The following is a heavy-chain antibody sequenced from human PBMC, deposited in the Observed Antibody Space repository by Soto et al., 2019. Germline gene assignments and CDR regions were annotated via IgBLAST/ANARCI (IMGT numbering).Heavy chain of an antibody. CDR2: IIPILGIA. CDR1: GGTFSSYT. CDR3: ARGHEYGGNSDAFDI. V-gene: IGHV1-69*02. D-gene: IGHD4-17*01. Sequence: SVKVSCKASGGTFSSYTISWVRQAPGQGLEWMGRIIPILGIANYAQKFQDRVTITADKSTDTAYMELRSLFSEDTAVYYCARGHEYGGNSDAFDIWGQGTVVTVSS. J-gene: IGHJ3*02.